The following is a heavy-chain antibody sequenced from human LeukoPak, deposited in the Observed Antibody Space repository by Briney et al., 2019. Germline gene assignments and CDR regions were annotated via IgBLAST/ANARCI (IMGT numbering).Heavy chain of an antibody. V-gene: IGHV3-48*04. CDR1: GFTFSSYS. D-gene: IGHD3-10*01. CDR3: ARAMVRGVISSFDY. J-gene: IGHJ4*02. Sequence: GGSLRLSCAASGFTFSSYSMIWVRQAPGKGLEWVSYISSSSSSTIYYADSVKGRFTISRDNAKNSLYLQMNSLRAEDTAVYYCARAMVRGVISSFDYWGQGTLVTVSS. CDR2: ISSSSSSTI.